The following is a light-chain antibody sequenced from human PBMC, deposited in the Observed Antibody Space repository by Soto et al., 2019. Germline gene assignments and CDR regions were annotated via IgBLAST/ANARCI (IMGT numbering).Light chain of an antibody. CDR1: QSIGTF. CDR3: QQAFSAEWT. CDR2: TSF. V-gene: IGKV1-39*01. Sequence: IHMTHSPSSLSASFGDRVSITCRASQSIGTFLNWYQQKPGEAPNLLIHTSFTLYSGVPSRFSGTGSGTDFTLTISSLQPEDFATYFCQQAFSAEWTFGQGTKVDIK. J-gene: IGKJ1*01.